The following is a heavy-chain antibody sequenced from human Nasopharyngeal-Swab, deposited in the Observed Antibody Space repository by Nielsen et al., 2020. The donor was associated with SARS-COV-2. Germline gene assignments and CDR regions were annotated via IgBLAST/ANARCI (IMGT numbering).Heavy chain of an antibody. J-gene: IGHJ3*02. D-gene: IGHD2-21*01. Sequence: SETLSLTCAVYGGSFSGYYWSWIRQPPGKGLEWIGEINHSGSTNYNPSLKSRVTISVDTSKNQFSLKLSSVTAADTAVYYCARGKHRRAFDIWGQGTMVTVSS. V-gene: IGHV4-34*01. CDR3: ARGKHRRAFDI. CDR2: INHSGST. CDR1: GGSFSGYY.